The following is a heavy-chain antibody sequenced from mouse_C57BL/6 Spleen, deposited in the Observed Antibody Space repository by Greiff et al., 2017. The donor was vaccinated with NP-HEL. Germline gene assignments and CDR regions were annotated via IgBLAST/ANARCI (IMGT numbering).Heavy chain of an antibody. Sequence: VQLHQPGAELVRPGSSVKLSCKASGYTFTSYRMDWVKQRPGQGLEWIGNIYPSDSETHYNQKFKDKATLTVDKSSSTAYMQLSSLTSEDSAVYYCARRGYGSPFAYWGQGTLVTVSA. V-gene: IGHV1-61*01. CDR2: IYPSDSET. CDR3: ARRGYGSPFAY. J-gene: IGHJ3*01. CDR1: GYTFTSYR. D-gene: IGHD1-1*01.